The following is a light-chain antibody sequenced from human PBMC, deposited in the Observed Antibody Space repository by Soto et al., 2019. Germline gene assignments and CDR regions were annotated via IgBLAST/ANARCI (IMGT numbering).Light chain of an antibody. CDR2: GAS. CDR3: QQYGNSPIT. V-gene: IGKV3-20*01. Sequence: EIVLTQSPGTLSLSPGERATLSCRASQSVSNNYLAWYQQKPGQAPRLLIYGASTRATGIPARFSGSGSGTDFTLTISRLEPEDFAVYYCQQYGNSPITFGQGTRLEIK. J-gene: IGKJ5*01. CDR1: QSVSNNY.